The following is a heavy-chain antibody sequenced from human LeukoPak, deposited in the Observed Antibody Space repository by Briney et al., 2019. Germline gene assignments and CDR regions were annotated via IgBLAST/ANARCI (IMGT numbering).Heavy chain of an antibody. Sequence: SETLSLTCAVSGGSFSGYYWSWIRQPPGKGLEWIGEINHSGSTNYNPSLKSRVTISVDTSKNQFSLRLSSVAAADTAVYYCATVRRGSSGQHWYFDLWGRGTLVTVSS. J-gene: IGHJ2*01. D-gene: IGHD6-19*01. CDR1: GGSFSGYY. CDR2: INHSGST. CDR3: ATVRRGSSGQHWYFDL. V-gene: IGHV4-34*01.